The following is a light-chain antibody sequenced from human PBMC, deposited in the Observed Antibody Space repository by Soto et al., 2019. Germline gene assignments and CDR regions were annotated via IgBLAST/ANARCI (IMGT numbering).Light chain of an antibody. CDR1: QSVSTN. CDR3: QQYNDWPPLT. V-gene: IGKV3-15*01. Sequence: EIVMTQSPATLSVSPGERATLSCRASQSVSTNLAWYQQKPGQALRLLIYGASTRATGIPARFSGSGSGTEFTLAIRSLQSEDFAVYYCQQYNDWPPLTFGGGTQVEIK. CDR2: GAS. J-gene: IGKJ4*01.